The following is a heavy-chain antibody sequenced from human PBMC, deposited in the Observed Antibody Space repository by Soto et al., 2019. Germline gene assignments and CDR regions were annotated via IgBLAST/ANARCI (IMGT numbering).Heavy chain of an antibody. J-gene: IGHJ4*02. CDR1: GYTFTSYD. Sequence: ASVKVSCKASGYTFTSYDINWVRQATGQGLEWMGWMNPNSGNTGYAQKFQGRVTMTRNTSISTAYMELSSLRSEDTAVYYCARLYCSSTSCYRDYWGQGTLVTAPQ. CDR3: ARLYCSSTSCYRDY. CDR2: MNPNSGNT. D-gene: IGHD2-2*01. V-gene: IGHV1-8*01.